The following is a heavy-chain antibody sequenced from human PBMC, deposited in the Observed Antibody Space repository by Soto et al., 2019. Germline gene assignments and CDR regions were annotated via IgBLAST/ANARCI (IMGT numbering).Heavy chain of an antibody. V-gene: IGHV4-59*08. CDR1: GGSISSYY. D-gene: IGHD3-9*01. CDR2: IYYSGST. Sequence: PSETLSLTCTVSGGSISSYYWSWIRQPPGKGPEWIGYIYYSGSTNYNPSLKSRVTISVDTSKNQFSLKLSSVTAADTAVYYCARVWGESDAYYDILTGYQTTNYYYYGMDVWGQGTTVTVSS. J-gene: IGHJ6*02. CDR3: ARVWGESDAYYDILTGYQTTNYYYYGMDV.